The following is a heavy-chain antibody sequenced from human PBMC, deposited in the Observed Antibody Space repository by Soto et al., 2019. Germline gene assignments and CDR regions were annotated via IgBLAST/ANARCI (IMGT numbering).Heavy chain of an antibody. CDR2: IKSKTDGGTT. Sequence: WVSLRLSSAASGFTLSNAWMNWVRQAPGKGLEWVGRIKSKTDGGTTDYAAPVKGTFTISRDDSKNTLYLQMNGLKTEDTAVYYCLKDMDVWAQGTTVTVSS. V-gene: IGHV3-15*07. J-gene: IGHJ6*02. CDR1: GFTLSNAW. CDR3: LKDMDV.